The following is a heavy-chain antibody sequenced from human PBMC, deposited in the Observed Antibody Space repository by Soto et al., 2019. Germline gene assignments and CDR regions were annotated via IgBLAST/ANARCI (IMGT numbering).Heavy chain of an antibody. D-gene: IGHD5-12*01. CDR3: SSERVAEMATGGYFDN. Sequence: QVHLVQSGAEVKKPGSSVKVSCKTSGGTFSDLAFSWVRQAPRQGLEWVGGIIPLFGTPNYAREFQGRVSISADESYNTVYMELRSLRSEDTAVYYCSSERVAEMATGGYFDNWGQGTLFTVSS. J-gene: IGHJ4*02. CDR2: IIPLFGTP. V-gene: IGHV1-69*01. CDR1: GGTFSDLA.